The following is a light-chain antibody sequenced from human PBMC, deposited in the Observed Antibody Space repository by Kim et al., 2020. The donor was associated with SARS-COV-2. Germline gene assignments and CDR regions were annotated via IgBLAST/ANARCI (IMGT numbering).Light chain of an antibody. CDR2: ASS. CDR1: QSVRSSY. V-gene: IGKV3-20*01. Sequence: SRGERATRSCRASQSVRSSYFAWYQQKPGQAPRLLISASSSRATGIPDRFSGSGSATDFTLTISRLEPEDFAVYYCQQYASSPWTFGQGTKVDIK. J-gene: IGKJ1*01. CDR3: QQYASSPWT.